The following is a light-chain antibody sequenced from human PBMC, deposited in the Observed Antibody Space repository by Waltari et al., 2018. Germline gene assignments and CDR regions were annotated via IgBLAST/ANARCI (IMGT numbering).Light chain of an antibody. CDR2: AAS. J-gene: IGKJ4*01. Sequence: DIQMTQSPFFLSASIGDRVTITCRASQSITSYLNWYQKKPRQAPKLLIYAASNLQSGVPSRFSGSGSGTDCTLTISSLQPEDFATYYCQQSYSIPFTFGGGTKVEIK. CDR3: QQSYSIPFT. V-gene: IGKV1-39*01. CDR1: QSITSY.